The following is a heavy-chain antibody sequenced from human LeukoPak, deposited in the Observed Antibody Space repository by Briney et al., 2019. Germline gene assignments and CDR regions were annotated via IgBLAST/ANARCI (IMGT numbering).Heavy chain of an antibody. CDR3: ARGKGGSLDY. D-gene: IGHD5-12*01. V-gene: IGHV3-21*01. Sequence: GGSLRLSCAASGFTFSSYAMHWVRQAPGKGLEWVSSISSSSSYIYYADSVRGRFTVSRDNTKKSLYLQMNSLRAEDTAVYYCARGKGGSLDYWGQGTLVTVSS. J-gene: IGHJ4*02. CDR2: ISSSSSYI. CDR1: GFTFSSYA.